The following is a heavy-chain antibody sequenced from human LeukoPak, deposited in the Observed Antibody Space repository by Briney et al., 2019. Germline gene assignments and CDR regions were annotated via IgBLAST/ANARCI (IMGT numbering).Heavy chain of an antibody. D-gene: IGHD3-10*01. CDR3: AKDLWFGESTPHY. V-gene: IGHV3-30*18. CDR2: ISYDGSNK. CDR1: GFTFSSYG. J-gene: IGHJ4*02. Sequence: GGSLRLSCAASGFTFSSYGMHWVRQAPGKGLEWVAVISYDGSNKYYADSVKGRFTISRDNSKNTLYLQMNSLRAEDTAVYYCAKDLWFGESTPHYWGQGTLVTVSS.